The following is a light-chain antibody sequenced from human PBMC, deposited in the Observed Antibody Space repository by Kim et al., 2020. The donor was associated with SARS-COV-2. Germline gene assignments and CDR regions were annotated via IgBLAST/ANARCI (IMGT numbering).Light chain of an antibody. CDR1: FSNVGRNT. CDR3: AAWDDNLNGVG. V-gene: IGLV1-44*01. CDR2: GYN. J-gene: IGLJ2*01. Sequence: GQRVTISCSGSFSNVGRNTVNWYQQLPGTAPKLLIFGYNSRPSGVPDRFSGSKSGTSAALAISGLQSEDEADYYCAAWDDNLNGVGFGGGTQLTVL.